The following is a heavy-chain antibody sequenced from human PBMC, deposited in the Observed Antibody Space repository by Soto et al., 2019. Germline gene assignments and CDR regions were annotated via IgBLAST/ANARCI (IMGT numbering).Heavy chain of an antibody. CDR2: IYHSGST. J-gene: IGHJ6*02. V-gene: IGHV4-4*02. CDR3: ARGQAARNYYGSGSYYNGYYYYGMDV. Sequence: SETLSLTCAVSGGSISSSNWWSWVRQPPGKGLEWIGEIYHSGSTNYNPSLKSRVTISVDKSKNQFSLKLSSVTAADTAVYYCARGQAARNYYGSGSYYNGYYYYGMDVWGHSTTVTSP. CDR1: GGSISSSNW. D-gene: IGHD3-10*01.